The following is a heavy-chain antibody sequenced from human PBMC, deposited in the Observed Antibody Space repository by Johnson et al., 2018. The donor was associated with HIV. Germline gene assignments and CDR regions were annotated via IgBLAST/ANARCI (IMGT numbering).Heavy chain of an antibody. D-gene: IGHD3-22*01. Sequence: VQLVESGGGLVQPGGSLRLSCAASGFTFSDHYMDWVRQTPGKGLEWVGRIKSKTDGGTTDYAAPVKGRFTISRDDSKNTLYLQMNSLRAEDTAVYYCARGVAMIVFWGQGTMVTVSS. V-gene: IGHV3-15*05. J-gene: IGHJ3*01. CDR3: ARGVAMIVF. CDR1: GFTFSDHY. CDR2: IKSKTDGGTT.